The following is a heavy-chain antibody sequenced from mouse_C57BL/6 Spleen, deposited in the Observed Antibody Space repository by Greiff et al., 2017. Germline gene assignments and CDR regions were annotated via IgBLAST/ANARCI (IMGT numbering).Heavy chain of an antibody. J-gene: IGHJ2*01. Sequence: QVQLQQPGAELVKPGASVKLSCKASGYTFTSYWLPWVQQRPGQGLEWIGMIHPNSGSTNYNEKFKSKATLTVDKSSSTAYMQLSSLTSEDSAVYYCARSYYGSSADCWGQGTTLTVSS. CDR2: IHPNSGST. V-gene: IGHV1-64*01. CDR1: GYTFTSYW. D-gene: IGHD1-1*01. CDR3: ARSYYGSSADC.